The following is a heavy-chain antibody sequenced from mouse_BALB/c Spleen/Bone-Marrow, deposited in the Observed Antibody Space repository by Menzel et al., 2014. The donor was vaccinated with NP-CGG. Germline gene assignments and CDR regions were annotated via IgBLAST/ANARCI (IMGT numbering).Heavy chain of an antibody. V-gene: IGHV1S127*01. CDR2: IDPSDSYT. Sequence: QVQLQQSGAELVKPGASVKMSCKASGYTFTSYWIHWVKQRPGQGLEWIGVIDPSDSYTSYNQKFKGKATLTVDTSSSTAYMQLSSLTSEDSAVYYCTIPTARACFDYWGQGTTLTVSS. J-gene: IGHJ2*01. CDR3: TIPTARACFDY. CDR1: GYTFTSYW. D-gene: IGHD3-2*01.